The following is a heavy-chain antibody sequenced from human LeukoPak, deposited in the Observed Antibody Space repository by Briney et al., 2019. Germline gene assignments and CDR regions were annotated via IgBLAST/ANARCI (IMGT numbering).Heavy chain of an antibody. Sequence: ASVKVSCKVSGYTLTELSMHWVRQAPGKGLEWMGGFDPEDGETIYAQKFQGRVTMTEDTSTDTAYMELSSLRSEDTAVYYCATDRARIGGDYGRSWWYFDLWGRGTLVTVSS. J-gene: IGHJ2*01. CDR2: FDPEDGET. D-gene: IGHD4-17*01. V-gene: IGHV1-24*01. CDR1: GYTLTELS. CDR3: ATDRARIGGDYGRSWWYFDL.